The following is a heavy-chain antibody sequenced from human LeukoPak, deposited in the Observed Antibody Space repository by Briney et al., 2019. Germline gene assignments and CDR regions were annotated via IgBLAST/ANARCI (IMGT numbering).Heavy chain of an antibody. D-gene: IGHD1-14*01. J-gene: IGHJ4*02. CDR2: IKQDGSEK. CDR3: ARLRTFDY. CDR1: GSTFSNYW. V-gene: IGHV3-7*03. Sequence: PGGSLRLSCAASGSTFSNYWMSWVRQAPGKGLEWVANIKQDGSEKYYVGSVKGRFTISRDNADNSLYLQMNSLRAEDTAVYYCARLRTFDYWGQGTLVTVSS.